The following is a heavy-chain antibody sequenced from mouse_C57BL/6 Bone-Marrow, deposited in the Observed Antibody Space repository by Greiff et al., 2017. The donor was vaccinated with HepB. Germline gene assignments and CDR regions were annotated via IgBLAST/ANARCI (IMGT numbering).Heavy chain of an antibody. CDR2: IYPGDGDT. D-gene: IGHD1-1*01. V-gene: IGHV1-82*01. CDR3: ARRGDYYGSSSYWYFDV. J-gene: IGHJ1*03. Sequence: QVQLQQSGPELVKPGASVKISCKASGYAFSSSWMNWVKQRPGKGLEWIGRIYPGDGDTNYNGKFKGKATLTADKSSSTAYMQLSSLTSEDSAVYCCARRGDYYGSSSYWYFDVWGTGTTVTVSS. CDR1: GYAFSSSW.